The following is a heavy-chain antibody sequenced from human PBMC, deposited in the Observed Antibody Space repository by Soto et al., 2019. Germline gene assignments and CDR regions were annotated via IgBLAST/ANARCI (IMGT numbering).Heavy chain of an antibody. Sequence: VASVKVSCKASGYTFTGYYMHWVRQAPGQGLEWMGWINPNSGGTNYAQKFQGRVTMTRDTSISTAYMELSRLRSDDTAVYYCARGRRLAAAGTPDPWGQGTLVTVSS. CDR2: INPNSGGT. V-gene: IGHV1-2*02. J-gene: IGHJ5*02. D-gene: IGHD6-13*01. CDR3: ARGRRLAAAGTPDP. CDR1: GYTFTGYY.